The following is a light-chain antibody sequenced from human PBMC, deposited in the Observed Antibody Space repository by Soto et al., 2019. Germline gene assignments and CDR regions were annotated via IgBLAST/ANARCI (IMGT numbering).Light chain of an antibody. V-gene: IGLV2-18*02. CDR1: SSDVGSYNR. Sequence: QSVLTQPPSVSGSPGQSVAISCTGTSSDVGSYNRVSWYQQPPGAAPKLMIYEVSNRPSGVPDRFSGSKSGNTASLTISGLQAGDEADYYCTSYTGSSTYVFGTGTKVTV. J-gene: IGLJ1*01. CDR3: TSYTGSSTYV. CDR2: EVS.